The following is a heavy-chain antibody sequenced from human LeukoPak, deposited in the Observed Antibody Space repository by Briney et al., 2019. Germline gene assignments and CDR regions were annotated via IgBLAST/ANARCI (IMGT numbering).Heavy chain of an antibody. CDR1: GYTFTSYG. CDR3: ARRSSGYDYYYYYGMDV. V-gene: IGHV1-18*04. D-gene: IGHD5-12*01. CDR2: ISAYNGNT. Sequence: GASVKVSCKASGYTFTSYGISCVRQAPGQGLEWMGWISAYNGNTKYAQKLQGRVAMTTDTSTSTAYMELRSLRSDDTAVYYCARRSSGYDYYYYYGMDVWGKGTTVTVSS. J-gene: IGHJ6*04.